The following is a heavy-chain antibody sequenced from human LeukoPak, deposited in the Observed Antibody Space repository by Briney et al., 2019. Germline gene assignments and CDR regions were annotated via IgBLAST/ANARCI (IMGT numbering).Heavy chain of an antibody. D-gene: IGHD6-13*01. CDR2: INPKSGDT. CDR1: GYTFTGYY. V-gene: IGHV1-2*02. CDR3: ARGRKMAAAGTESPALFDY. Sequence: GASVRVSCKASGYTFTGYYMHWVRQAPGQGLEWMGWINPKSGDTNYGQKFQGRVTMTRDTSISTAYMELNSLTSDDTAAYYCARGRKMAAAGTESPALFDYWGQGTLVAVSS. J-gene: IGHJ4*02.